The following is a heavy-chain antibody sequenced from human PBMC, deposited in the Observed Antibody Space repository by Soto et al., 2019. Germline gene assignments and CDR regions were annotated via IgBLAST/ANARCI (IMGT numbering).Heavy chain of an antibody. CDR2: ISGGGST. CDR3: AKDLGDILTGYYVGAFDI. D-gene: IGHD3-9*01. Sequence: GGSLRLSCAASGFTFSSYGMSWVRQAPGKGLEWVSTISGGGSTYYADSVKGRFTISRDNSKNTLYLQMNSLRAEDTAVYYCAKDLGDILTGYYVGAFDIWGQGTMVTVSS. V-gene: IGHV3-23*01. J-gene: IGHJ3*02. CDR1: GFTFSSYG.